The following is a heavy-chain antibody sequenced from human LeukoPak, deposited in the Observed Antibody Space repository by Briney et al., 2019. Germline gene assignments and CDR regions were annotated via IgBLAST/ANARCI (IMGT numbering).Heavy chain of an antibody. J-gene: IGHJ6*03. Sequence: GGSLRLSCAASGFTFDDYAMHWVRQAPGKGLEWVSGISWNSGSIGYADSVKGRFTISRDNAKNSLYLQMNSLRAEDTALYYCAKGAADYYYYSMDVWGKGTTVTVSS. CDR2: ISWNSGSI. V-gene: IGHV3-9*01. CDR1: GFTFDDYA. CDR3: AKGAADYYYYSMDV. D-gene: IGHD6-13*01.